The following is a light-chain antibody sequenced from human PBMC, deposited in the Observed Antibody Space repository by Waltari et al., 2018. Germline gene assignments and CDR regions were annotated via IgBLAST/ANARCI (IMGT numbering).Light chain of an antibody. CDR1: QSVRSF. V-gene: IGKV3-11*01. CDR3: QQCDNWPPLT. CDR2: EAS. J-gene: IGKJ4*01. Sequence: EIVLTKSPATLSLSPGERATLSCRASQSVRSFLAWYQHKPGQAPRLLIYEASKRATGVPDRFSGSGSGTDFSLTISSLEPEDFAVYYCQQCDNWPPLTFGGGTKVE.